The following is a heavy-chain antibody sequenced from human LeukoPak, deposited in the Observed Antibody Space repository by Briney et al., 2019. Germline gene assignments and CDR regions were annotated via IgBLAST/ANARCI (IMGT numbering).Heavy chain of an antibody. CDR3: ARLSRDGYNYDAFDI. V-gene: IGHV5-51*01. CDR1: GYSFTSYW. CDR2: IYPGDSDT. J-gene: IGHJ3*02. Sequence: GESLKISCKGSGYSFTSYWIGWVRQMPGKGLEWMGIIYPGDSDTRYSPPFQGQVTISADKPISTAYLQWSSLKASDTAIYYCARLSRDGYNYDAFDIWGQGTTVTVSS. D-gene: IGHD5-24*01.